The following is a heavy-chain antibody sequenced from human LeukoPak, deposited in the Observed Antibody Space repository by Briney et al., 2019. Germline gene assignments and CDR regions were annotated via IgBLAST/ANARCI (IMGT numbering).Heavy chain of an antibody. D-gene: IGHD4-23*01. J-gene: IGHJ4*02. CDR3: ARDTVEGYYLDF. CDR1: GFTFSTYA. Sequence: PGGSLRLSCAASGFTFSTYAMSWVRQAPGKGLQWVSTMSGNAGSIYYADSVKGRFTISRDNSKNTLYLQMNSLRAEDTAVYYCARDTVEGYYLDFWGQGTLVTVSS. V-gene: IGHV3-23*01. CDR2: MSGNAGSI.